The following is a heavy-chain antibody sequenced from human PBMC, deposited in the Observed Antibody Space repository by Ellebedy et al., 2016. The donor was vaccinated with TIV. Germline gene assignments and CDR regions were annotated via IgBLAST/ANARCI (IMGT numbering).Heavy chain of an antibody. CDR1: GFTFSSYA. V-gene: IGHV3-30-3*01. CDR3: ARGNSGYDAVYLDY. CDR2: ISYDGSNK. Sequence: GESLKISCAASGFTFSSYAMHWVRQAPGEGLEWVAVISYDGSNKYYADSVKGRFTISRDNSKKTLYLQMNSLRAEDTAVYYCARGNSGYDAVYLDYWGQGTLVTVSS. J-gene: IGHJ4*02. D-gene: IGHD5-12*01.